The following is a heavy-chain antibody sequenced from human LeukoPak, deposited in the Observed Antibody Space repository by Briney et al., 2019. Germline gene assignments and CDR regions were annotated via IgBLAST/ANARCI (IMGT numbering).Heavy chain of an antibody. Sequence: ASVKVSCKASGYTFTSYGISWVRQAPGQGLEWMGWISAYNGNTNYAQKLQGRVTMTTDTSTSTAYMELSSLRSDDTAVYYCARDRSGASYYVYWGQGTLVTVSS. CDR1: GYTFTSYG. CDR3: ARDRSGASYYVY. J-gene: IGHJ4*02. V-gene: IGHV1-18*01. D-gene: IGHD3-10*02. CDR2: ISAYNGNT.